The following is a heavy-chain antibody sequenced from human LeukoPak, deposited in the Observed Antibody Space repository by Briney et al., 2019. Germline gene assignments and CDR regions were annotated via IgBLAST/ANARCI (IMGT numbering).Heavy chain of an antibody. CDR2: IVVGSGNT. V-gene: IGHV1-58*01. CDR3: AAEGRPTVVTFRKGAVDL. CDR1: GFTFTSSA. D-gene: IGHD4-23*01. Sequence: ASVKVSCKASGFTFTSSAVQGVRQARGQRLEWIGWIVVGSGNTNYAQKFQERVTITRDMSTSTVYMELSSLRSEATAVYYCAAEGRPTVVTFRKGAVDLWGQGTMVTVSS. J-gene: IGHJ3*01.